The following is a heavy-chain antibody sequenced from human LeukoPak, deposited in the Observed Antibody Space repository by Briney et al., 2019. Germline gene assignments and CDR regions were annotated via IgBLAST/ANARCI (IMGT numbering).Heavy chain of an antibody. CDR2: IYHSGST. Sequence: SETLSLTCTVSGGSISSGGYYWSWIRQHPGKGLEWVAYIYHSGSTYYNPSLKSRVTISVVTSKNQFSLKLSSVTAADTAVYYCARGIVVVPAAIGVLNLWFDPWGQGTLVTVSS. V-gene: IGHV4-31*03. CDR3: ARGIVVVPAAIGVLNLWFDP. J-gene: IGHJ5*02. CDR1: GGSISSGGYY. D-gene: IGHD2-2*02.